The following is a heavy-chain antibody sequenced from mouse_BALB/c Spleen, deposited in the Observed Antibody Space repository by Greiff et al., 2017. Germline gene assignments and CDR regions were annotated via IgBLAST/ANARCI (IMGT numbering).Heavy chain of an antibody. D-gene: IGHD2-4*01. Sequence: VQRVESGPGLVAPSQSLSITCTASGFSLTGYGVNWVRQPPGKGLEWLGMIWGDGSTDYNSDLKSRLSISTDNSKSQVFLKMISLQTDDTARYYCARDDYDGSYYAMDYWGQGTSVTVSS. CDR1: GFSLTGYG. CDR2: IWGDGST. V-gene: IGHV2-6-7*01. J-gene: IGHJ4*01. CDR3: ARDDYDGSYYAMDY.